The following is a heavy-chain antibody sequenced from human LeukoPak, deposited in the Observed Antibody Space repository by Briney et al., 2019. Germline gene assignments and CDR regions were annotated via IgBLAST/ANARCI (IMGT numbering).Heavy chain of an antibody. CDR3: ARDGDSPMVDFDY. CDR1: GYTFTDFY. J-gene: IGHJ4*02. Sequence: ASVKVSCKTSGYTFTDFYFYWLRQAPGQGLEWVGWIFPRNGDTNYAQKFHDRVTLTRDTSISTAYMELSRLTSDDTAIYYCARDGDSPMVDFDYWGQGTPVTVSS. V-gene: IGHV1-2*02. CDR2: IFPRNGDT. D-gene: IGHD5-18*01.